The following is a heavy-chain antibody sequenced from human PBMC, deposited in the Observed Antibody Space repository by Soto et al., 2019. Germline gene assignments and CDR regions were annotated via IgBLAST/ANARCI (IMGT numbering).Heavy chain of an antibody. Sequence: GGSQRVCCAASGFTFNIYGMHWVRQAPDKGLEWVALISYDGSNQYYADSVKGRFTISRDNSKNTLFLQMNSLRADDTAVYYCAKDQASGQGSFDSWDQGTLVTVSS. CDR2: ISYDGSNQ. V-gene: IGHV3-30*18. CDR3: AKDQASGQGSFDS. CDR1: GFTFNIYG. J-gene: IGHJ4*02.